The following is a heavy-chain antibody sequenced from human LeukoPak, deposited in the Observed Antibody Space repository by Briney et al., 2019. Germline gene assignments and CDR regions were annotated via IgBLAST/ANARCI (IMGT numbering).Heavy chain of an antibody. V-gene: IGHV4-61*02. J-gene: IGHJ1*01. CDR3: ASEGRYYDSSGYEYSQH. CDR1: GGSISSGNYY. CDR2: IYTSGST. Sequence: SETLSLTCTVSGGSISSGNYYWSWIRQPAGKGLEWIGRIYTSGSTTYNPSLKSRLTMSVDTSKNQFSLKLSSVAAADTAIYYCASEGRYYDSSGYEYSQHWGQGTLVTVS. D-gene: IGHD3-22*01.